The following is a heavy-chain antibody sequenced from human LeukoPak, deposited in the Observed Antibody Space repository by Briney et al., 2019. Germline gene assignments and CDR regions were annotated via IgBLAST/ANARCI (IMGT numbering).Heavy chain of an antibody. CDR3: ARGSGIVVVVAATRLNWFDP. V-gene: IGHV4-34*01. J-gene: IGHJ5*02. CDR2: INHSGST. Sequence: SETLSLTCAGYGGSFSGYYWSWIRQPPGKGLEWIGEINHSGSTNYNPSLKSRVTISVDTSKNQFSLKLSSVTAADTAVYYCARGSGIVVVVAATRLNWFDPWGQGTLVTVSS. CDR1: GGSFSGYY. D-gene: IGHD2-15*01.